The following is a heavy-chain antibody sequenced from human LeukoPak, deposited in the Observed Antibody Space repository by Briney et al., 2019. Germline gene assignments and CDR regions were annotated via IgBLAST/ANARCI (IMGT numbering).Heavy chain of an antibody. Sequence: PSETLSLTCGVSGGSFSSHYWTWIRQPPGKGLEWIGEINPRGSTNYNPSLESRVTVSAHTSRNQLSLSLTSVTAADSAGYFCARGLRQGSAWSWGPNGKSYQYMDVWGKGTTV. CDR1: GGSFSSHY. J-gene: IGHJ6*03. CDR3: ARGLRQGSAWSWGPNGKSYQYMDV. V-gene: IGHV4-34*01. CDR2: INPRGST. D-gene: IGHD6-19*01.